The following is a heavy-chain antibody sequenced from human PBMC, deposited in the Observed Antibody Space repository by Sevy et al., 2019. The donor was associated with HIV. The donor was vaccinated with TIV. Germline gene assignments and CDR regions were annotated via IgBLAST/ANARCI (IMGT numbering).Heavy chain of an antibody. CDR3: MREGAAYRNIRYCSGNNCFYNWFDP. V-gene: IGHV3-30-3*01. Sequence: GGSLRLSCAASGFTFNDYALHWVRQAPGKGLEWVAIISSDGDNTYYADTVKGRFTISRDNSKNTVYLQMNRLRAEDTALYYCMREGAAYRNIRYCSGNNCFYNWFDPWGQGTLVTVSS. CDR1: GFTFNDYA. J-gene: IGHJ5*02. D-gene: IGHD2-15*01. CDR2: ISSDGDNT.